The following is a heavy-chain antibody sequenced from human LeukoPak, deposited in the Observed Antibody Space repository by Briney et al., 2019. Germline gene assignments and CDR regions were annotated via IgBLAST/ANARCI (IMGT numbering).Heavy chain of an antibody. CDR1: GGSISSDY. V-gene: IGHV4-59*08. J-gene: IGHJ5*02. D-gene: IGHD6-19*01. CDR3: ARRVTSSGWYRDDT. Sequence: SETLSLTCTVSGGSISSDYWSWIRQPPGKGLEWIGYIPHGGTTSYNPSLQSRVTISVDTSKNQFSLKVSSVNAADTAVYYCARRVTSSGWYRDDTWGQGTLVTVSS. CDR2: IPHGGTT.